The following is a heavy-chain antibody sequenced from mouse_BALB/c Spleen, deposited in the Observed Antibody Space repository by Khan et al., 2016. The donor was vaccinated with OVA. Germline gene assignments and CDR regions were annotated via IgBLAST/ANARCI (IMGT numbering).Heavy chain of an antibody. Sequence: QIQLVQSGPELKKSGETVRISCKASGYTFTTAGIQWVQKMPGKGLKWIGWINTHSGVPKYAEDFKGRFAFSLEISVSTTYLQITNLKNEDTATYFCARGGAAYYRDDGGAMEYWGQGTSGTVSS. CDR1: GYTFTTAG. D-gene: IGHD2-14*01. CDR2: INTHSGVP. V-gene: IGHV9-4*02. CDR3: ARGGAAYYRDDGGAMEY. J-gene: IGHJ4*01.